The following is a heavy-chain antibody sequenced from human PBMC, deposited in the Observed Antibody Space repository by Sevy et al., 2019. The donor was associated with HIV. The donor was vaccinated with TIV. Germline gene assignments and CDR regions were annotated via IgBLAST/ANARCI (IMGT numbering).Heavy chain of an antibody. V-gene: IGHV1-2*02. D-gene: IGHD3-10*01. CDR1: GGTFSSYA. CDR2: IIPNGGGT. J-gene: IGHJ4*02. CDR3: SRSVYGSGTYLNDY. Sequence: ASVKVSCKASGGTFSSYAISWVRQAPGQGLEWMGGIIPNGGGTNYAQKFQGRVTMTGDTSISTAYMDLTRLRSDDTAVYYCSRSVYGSGTYLNDYWGQGTLVTVSS.